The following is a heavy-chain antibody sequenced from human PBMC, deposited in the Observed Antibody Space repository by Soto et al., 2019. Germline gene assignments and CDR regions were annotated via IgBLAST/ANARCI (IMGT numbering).Heavy chain of an antibody. CDR1: GDSVSSNSAA. D-gene: IGHD6-19*01. J-gene: IGHJ6*03. CDR2: TYYRSKWYN. V-gene: IGHV6-1*01. CDR3: ARAASYSSGWQLHYYYYMDV. Sequence: SQTLSLTCAISGDSVSSNSAAWNWIRQSPSRGLEWLGRTYYRSKWYNDYAVSVKSRITINPATSKNQFSLQLNSVTPEDTAVYYCARAASYSSGWQLHYYYYMDVWGKGTTVTVSS.